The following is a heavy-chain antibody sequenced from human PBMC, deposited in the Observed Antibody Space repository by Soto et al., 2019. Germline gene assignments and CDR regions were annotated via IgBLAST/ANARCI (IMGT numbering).Heavy chain of an antibody. D-gene: IGHD2-2*01. Sequence: QVQLVQSGAEVKKPGFSVKVSCKASGGTFSSYAISWVRQAPGQGLEWMGGIIPIFGTANYAQKFQGRVTITADESTSTAYMELSSLRSEDTAVYYCARGPYCSSTSCYESVYYYGMDVWGQGTTVTVSS. CDR3: ARGPYCSSTSCYESVYYYGMDV. V-gene: IGHV1-69*01. CDR2: IIPIFGTA. CDR1: GGTFSSYA. J-gene: IGHJ6*02.